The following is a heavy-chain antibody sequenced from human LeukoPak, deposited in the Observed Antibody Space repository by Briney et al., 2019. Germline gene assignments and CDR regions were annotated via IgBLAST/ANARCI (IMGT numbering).Heavy chain of an antibody. CDR3: AKGGIIVAGHGTGFDY. Sequence: SGTLSLTCAVFGGSISSSAWWTWVRQSPGKGLEWIGEINDRGTINYNPSLQRRVSISVDKSKNQFSLILNSVTDADTALYYCAKGGIIVAGHGTGFDYWGQGTLVTVSS. J-gene: IGHJ4*02. CDR1: GGSISSSAW. CDR2: INDRGTI. V-gene: IGHV4-4*02. D-gene: IGHD6-19*01.